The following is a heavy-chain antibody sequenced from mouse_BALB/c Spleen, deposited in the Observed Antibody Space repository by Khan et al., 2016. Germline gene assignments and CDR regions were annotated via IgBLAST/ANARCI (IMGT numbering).Heavy chain of an antibody. D-gene: IGHD1-1*01. CDR1: GYTFTNYG. CDR2: INTYSGES. CDR3: ARYRYYNGSSRYFDV. Sequence: QIQLVQSGPELKKPGQTVKISCKASGYTFTNYGMNWVKQAPGKGLKWMGWINTYSGESTYADDFKGRFAFSLETSANTAYLQINNLNNEDTATXFCARYRYYNGSSRYFDVWGAGTTVTVSS. J-gene: IGHJ1*01. V-gene: IGHV9-3-1*01.